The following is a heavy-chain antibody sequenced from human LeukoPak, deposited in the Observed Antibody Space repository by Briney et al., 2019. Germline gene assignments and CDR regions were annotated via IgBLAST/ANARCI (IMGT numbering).Heavy chain of an antibody. V-gene: IGHV1-2*02. CDR1: GYTFTGYY. Sequence: ASVKVSCKASGYTFTGYYMHWVRQAPGQGLEWMGWTIPDSGDTNYAQRFQGRVTMTRDTSISTAYMELSGLRSDDTALYYCAKDYGAFCFDSWGQGTLVTVSS. D-gene: IGHD4-17*01. J-gene: IGHJ4*02. CDR3: AKDYGAFCFDS. CDR2: TIPDSGDT.